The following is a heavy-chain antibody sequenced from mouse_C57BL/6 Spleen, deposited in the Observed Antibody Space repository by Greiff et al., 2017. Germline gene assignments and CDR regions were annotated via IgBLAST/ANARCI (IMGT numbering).Heavy chain of an antibody. J-gene: IGHJ3*01. D-gene: IGHD1-1*02. CDR3: ATYGPFAY. CDR1: GYAFSSYW. CDR2: IYPGDGDT. Sequence: VQRVESGAELVKPGASVKISCKASGYAFSSYWMNWVKQRPGKGLEWIGQIYPGDGDTNYNGKFRGKATLTADKSSSTAYMQLSSLTSEDSAVYFCATYGPFAYWGQGTLVTVSA. V-gene: IGHV1-80*01.